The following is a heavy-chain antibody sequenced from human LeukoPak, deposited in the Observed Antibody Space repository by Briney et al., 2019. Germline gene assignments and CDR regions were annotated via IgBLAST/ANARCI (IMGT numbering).Heavy chain of an antibody. J-gene: IGHJ4*02. CDR2: IYYSGST. D-gene: IGHD1-26*01. CDR3: ARGPGQVGARRKGSFDY. V-gene: IGHV4-39*01. Sequence: SETLSLTCTVSGGSISSSSYYWGWIRQPPGKGLEWIGSIYYSGSTYYNPSLKSRVTISVDTSKNQFSLKLSSVTAADTAVYYCARGPGQVGARRKGSFDYWGQGTLVTVSS. CDR1: GGSISSSSYY.